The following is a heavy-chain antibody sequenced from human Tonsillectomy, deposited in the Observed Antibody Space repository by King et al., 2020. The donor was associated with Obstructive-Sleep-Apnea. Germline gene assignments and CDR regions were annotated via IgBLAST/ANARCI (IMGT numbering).Heavy chain of an antibody. J-gene: IGHJ4*02. D-gene: IGHD3-22*01. CDR1: GFTFDDYA. V-gene: IGHV3-9*01. Sequence: VQLVESGGGLVQPGRSLRLSCAASGFTFDDYAMHWVRQAPGKGLEWVSGISWNSGSIGYADSVKGRFTIPRANAKKSLYLQMNSLRAEDTALYYCAKDKRGDSSGYFDYWGQGTLVTVSS. CDR2: ISWNSGSI. CDR3: AKDKRGDSSGYFDY.